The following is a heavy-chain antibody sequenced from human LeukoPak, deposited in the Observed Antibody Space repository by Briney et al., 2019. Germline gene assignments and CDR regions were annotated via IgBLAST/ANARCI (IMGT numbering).Heavy chain of an antibody. D-gene: IGHD6-13*01. J-gene: IGHJ4*02. V-gene: IGHV1-46*01. Sequence: ASLKVSCKASGDTFTSYYMHWVRQAPGQGLEWMGIINPSGGSTSYAQKFQGRVTITRDTSTSTVYMELSSLRSEDTAVYYCARDSAAADYWGQGTLVTVSS. CDR1: GDTFTSYY. CDR2: INPSGGST. CDR3: ARDSAAADY.